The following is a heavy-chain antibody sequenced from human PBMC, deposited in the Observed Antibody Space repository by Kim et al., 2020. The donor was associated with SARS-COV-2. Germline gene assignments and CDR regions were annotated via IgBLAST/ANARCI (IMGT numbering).Heavy chain of an antibody. CDR2: IHPNSGIT. D-gene: IGHD1-1*01. J-gene: IGHJ3*02. Sequence: ASVKVSCKASGYTFTDYYVHWVRQAPGQGLEWMGRIHPNSGITNYVEKIQGRVTMTLDTSISTAYMYLSSLRSDDTAVYYCAKDRGMGGTRDIGGQGTMLTVSS. CDR3: AKDRGMGGTRDI. V-gene: IGHV1-2*06. CDR1: GYTFTDYY.